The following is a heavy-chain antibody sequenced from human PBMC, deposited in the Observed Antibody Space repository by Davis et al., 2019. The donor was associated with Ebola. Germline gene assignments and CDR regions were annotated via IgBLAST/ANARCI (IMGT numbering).Heavy chain of an antibody. CDR1: GFTFSDYY. J-gene: IGHJ2*01. CDR3: ARGSRYWYLDL. Sequence: GESLKISCAASGFTFSDYYMSWIRQAPGKGLEWVSYFSSSSSYTNNADSVKGRFTISRDNAKNSLYLQMNSLRAEDTAVYYCARGSRYWYLDLWGRGTLVTVSS. V-gene: IGHV3-11*06. CDR2: FSSSSSYT.